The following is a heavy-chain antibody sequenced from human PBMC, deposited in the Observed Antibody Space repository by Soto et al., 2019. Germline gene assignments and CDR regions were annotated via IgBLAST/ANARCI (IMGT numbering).Heavy chain of an antibody. CDR1: GGSISSGGYY. CDR2: IYYSGNT. D-gene: IGHD2-21*02. CDR3: ARVCGGDCHYGMDV. J-gene: IGHJ6*02. V-gene: IGHV4-31*03. Sequence: SDTLSLTCTVSGGSISSGGYYWSWIRQHPGKGLEWIGYIYYSGNTYYNPSLKSRLTISVDTSKNQFSLKLSSVTAADTAVYYCARVCGGDCHYGMDVWGQGTTVTVSS.